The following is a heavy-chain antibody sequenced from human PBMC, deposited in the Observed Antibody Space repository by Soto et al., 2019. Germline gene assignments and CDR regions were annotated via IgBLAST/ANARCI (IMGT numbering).Heavy chain of an antibody. D-gene: IGHD6-13*01. J-gene: IGHJ4*02. Sequence: QVQLVESGGGVVQLGRSLRLSCAASGFTFSSYGMHWVRQAPGKGLEWVAVISYDGSNKYYADSVKGRFTISRDNSKNTLYLQMNSLRAEDTAVYYCAKGRGYSSSWYYFDYWGQGTLVTVSS. CDR1: GFTFSSYG. CDR3: AKGRGYSSSWYYFDY. V-gene: IGHV3-30*18. CDR2: ISYDGSNK.